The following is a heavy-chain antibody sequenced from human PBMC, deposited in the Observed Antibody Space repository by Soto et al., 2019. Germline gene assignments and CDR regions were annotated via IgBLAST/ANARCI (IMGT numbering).Heavy chain of an antibody. Sequence: SLRLSCAASGFTFSSYAMSWVRQAPGKGLEWVSAISGSGGSTYYADSVKGRFTISRDNSKNTLYLQMNSLRAEDTAVYYCAKDAPFIVVVVAAAFDIWGQGTMVTVSS. CDR1: GFTFSSYA. CDR2: ISGSGGST. D-gene: IGHD2-15*01. V-gene: IGHV3-23*01. CDR3: AKDAPFIVVVVAAAFDI. J-gene: IGHJ3*02.